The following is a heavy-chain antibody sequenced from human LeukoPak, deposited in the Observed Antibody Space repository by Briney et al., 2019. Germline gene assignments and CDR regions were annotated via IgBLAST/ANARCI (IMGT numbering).Heavy chain of an antibody. Sequence: GESLKISCKGSGYSFTSYWIGWVRQMPGKGLEWMGIIYPGDSDTRYSPSFQGQVTISADKSISTAYLQWSSLKASDTAMYYCASHTGGYSYPCYFDYWGQGTLVTVSS. J-gene: IGHJ4*02. CDR2: IYPGDSDT. D-gene: IGHD5-18*01. CDR1: GYSFTSYW. V-gene: IGHV5-51*01. CDR3: ASHTGGYSYPCYFDY.